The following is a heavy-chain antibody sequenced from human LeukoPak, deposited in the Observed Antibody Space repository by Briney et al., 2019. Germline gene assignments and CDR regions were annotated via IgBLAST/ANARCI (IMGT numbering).Heavy chain of an antibody. J-gene: IGHJ4*02. Sequence: GGSLRLSCAASGFTFSSYSMNWVRQAPGKGLEWLSSISSSSSYIDYADSVKGRFTISRDNAKNSLYLQMNSLRAEDTAVYFCTQSAVTTVTTFPNWGQGTLVTVSS. CDR1: GFTFSSYS. D-gene: IGHD4-17*01. V-gene: IGHV3-21*01. CDR3: TQSAVTTVTTFPN. CDR2: ISSSSSYI.